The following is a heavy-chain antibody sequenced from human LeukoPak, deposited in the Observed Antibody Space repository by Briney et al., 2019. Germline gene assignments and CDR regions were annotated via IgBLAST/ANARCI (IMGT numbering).Heavy chain of an antibody. J-gene: IGHJ5*02. Sequence: SETLSLTCTVSGGSVSSENSYWNWIRQPAGKGLEWIGRIYADGSSTYNPSLKSRVTISVDTSKNQFSLRLTSMTAADTAVYSCARGGSWFDPWGQGTLVTVSS. CDR2: IYADGSS. CDR1: GGSVSSENSY. V-gene: IGHV4-61*02. D-gene: IGHD6-25*01. CDR3: ARGGSWFDP.